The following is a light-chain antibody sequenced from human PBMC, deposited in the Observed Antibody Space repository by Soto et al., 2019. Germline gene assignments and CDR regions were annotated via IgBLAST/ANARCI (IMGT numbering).Light chain of an antibody. J-gene: IGKJ1*01. CDR3: QQYGASPWT. CDR2: GTF. CDR1: QAVSSSH. V-gene: IGKV3-20*01. Sequence: GTLSCMASQAVSSSHLAWYRQKGGQAPILLIYGTFTRATGIPDRFSGSGSGTDFTLTISRLEPEDFEVYYCQQYGASPWTFGQGTKVDIK.